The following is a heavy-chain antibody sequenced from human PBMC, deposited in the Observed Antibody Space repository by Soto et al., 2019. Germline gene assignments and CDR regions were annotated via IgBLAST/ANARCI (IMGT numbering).Heavy chain of an antibody. V-gene: IGHV3-21*01. Sequence: PGGSLRLSCAASKFTFNIYTMNWVRQAPGKGLEWVSSISSSSSSIYYADSVKGRFTISRDYAKNSLYLQMHSLRAEDTAVYYCARDSSDSSGYSQLFDYWGQGT. CDR3: ARDSSDSSGYSQLFDY. CDR1: KFTFNIYT. D-gene: IGHD3-22*01. J-gene: IGHJ4*02. CDR2: ISSSSSSI.